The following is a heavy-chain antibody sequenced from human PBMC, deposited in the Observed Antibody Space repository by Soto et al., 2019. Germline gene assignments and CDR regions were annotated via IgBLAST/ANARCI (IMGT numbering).Heavy chain of an antibody. D-gene: IGHD1-26*01. J-gene: IGHJ6*02. CDR2: INPKTAAT. V-gene: IGHV1-2*02. CDR1: GYSFSDYF. CDR3: ARIKWGLNYYNGMDV. Sequence: ASVKVSCKSSGYSFSDYFIQWVRQAPGQGLEWVAWINPKTAATNYAKKFQGRVSLTWDTSSTTAYMELTRLRPDDTAVYYCARIKWGLNYYNGMDVWGQATTVTVSS.